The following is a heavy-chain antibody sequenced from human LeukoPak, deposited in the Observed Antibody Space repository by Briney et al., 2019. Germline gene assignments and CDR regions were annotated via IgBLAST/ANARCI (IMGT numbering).Heavy chain of an antibody. CDR2: IGYEGSTK. Sequence: PGGSLRLSCAASGFTFTSDGMHWVRQAPGKGLEWVTFIGYEGSTKYYVDSVKGRFTISRDNSKNTLYLQMNSLRVEDTAVYYCAKDRSTNWSLDYWGQGTLVIVSS. D-gene: IGHD6-13*01. CDR3: AKDRSTNWSLDY. CDR1: GFTFTSDG. J-gene: IGHJ4*02. V-gene: IGHV3-30*02.